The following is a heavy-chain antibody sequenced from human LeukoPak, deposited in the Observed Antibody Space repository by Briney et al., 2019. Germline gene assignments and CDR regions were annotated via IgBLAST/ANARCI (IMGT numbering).Heavy chain of an antibody. CDR2: ISWNSGSI. Sequence: PGRSLRLSCAASGFTFDDYAMHWVRQAPGKGLEWVSGISWNSGSIGYADSVKGRFTISRDNAKNSLYLQMNSLRAEDTALYYCAKDDTYQSKYYYGMDVWGQGTTVTVSS. CDR3: AKDDTYQSKYYYGMDV. D-gene: IGHD3-16*01. V-gene: IGHV3-9*01. CDR1: GFTFDDYA. J-gene: IGHJ6*02.